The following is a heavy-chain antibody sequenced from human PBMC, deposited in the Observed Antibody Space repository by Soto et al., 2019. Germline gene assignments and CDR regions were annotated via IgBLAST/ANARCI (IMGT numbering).Heavy chain of an antibody. CDR1: GGSICSGGYY. CDR2: IYYSGST. D-gene: IGHD2-15*01. J-gene: IGHJ1*01. Sequence: KTSETLSLTCTVSGGSICSGGYYWSWIHQHPGKGLEWIGYIYYSGSTYYNPSLKSRVTISVDTSKNQFSLKLSSVTAADTAVYYCARARILQAGRYFQHWGQGTLVTVSS. CDR3: ARARILQAGRYFQH. V-gene: IGHV4-31*03.